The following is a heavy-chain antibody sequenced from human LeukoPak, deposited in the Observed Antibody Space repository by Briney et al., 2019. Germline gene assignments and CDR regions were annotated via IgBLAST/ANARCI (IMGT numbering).Heavy chain of an antibody. Sequence: ASVKVSCKASGYTFTSKFIHWVRQAPGQGLEWMGWINPNSGGTNYAQKFQGRVTMTRDTSISTAYMELSRLRSDDTAVYYCARDGVDYYGSGSHDYWGQGTLVTVSS. V-gene: IGHV1-2*02. CDR2: INPNSGGT. J-gene: IGHJ4*02. CDR3: ARDGVDYYGSGSHDY. CDR1: GYTFTSKF. D-gene: IGHD3-10*01.